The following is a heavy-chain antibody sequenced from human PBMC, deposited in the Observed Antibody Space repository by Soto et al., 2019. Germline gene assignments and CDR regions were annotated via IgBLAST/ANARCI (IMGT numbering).Heavy chain of an antibody. V-gene: IGHV3-33*01. D-gene: IGHD3-22*01. J-gene: IGHJ6*02. Sequence: QVQLVESGGGVVQPGRSLRLSCAASGFTFSSYGMHWVRQAPGKGLELVAVIWYDGSNKYYADSVKGRFTISRDNSKNTLYLHMNSLRAEDTAVYYCARSYYYDSSGLSYYYYGMDVWGQGTTVTVSS. CDR2: IWYDGSNK. CDR1: GFTFSSYG. CDR3: ARSYYYDSSGLSYYYYGMDV.